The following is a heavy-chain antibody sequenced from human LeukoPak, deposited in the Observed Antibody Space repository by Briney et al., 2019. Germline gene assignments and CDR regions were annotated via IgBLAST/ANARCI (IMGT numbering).Heavy chain of an antibody. Sequence: ASVKASCKASGYTFTGYYMHWVRQAPGQGLEWMGWINPNSGGTNYAQKFQGRVTMTRDTSISTAYMELSRLRSDDTAAYYCARDDFWSGYYTHWGQGTLVTVSS. J-gene: IGHJ4*02. CDR2: INPNSGGT. D-gene: IGHD3-3*01. CDR3: ARDDFWSGYYTH. V-gene: IGHV1-2*02. CDR1: GYTFTGYY.